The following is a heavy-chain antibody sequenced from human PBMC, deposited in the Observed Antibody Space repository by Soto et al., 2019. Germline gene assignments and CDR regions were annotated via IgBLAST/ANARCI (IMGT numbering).Heavy chain of an antibody. V-gene: IGHV3-23*01. D-gene: IGHD3-10*01. CDR3: ARGSTDSYPGSRIFDF. CDR2: ITDTGGDT. J-gene: IGHJ4*02. CDR1: GITFGRRA. Sequence: GGSLRLSCVASGITFGRRAMSWVRQAPGGGLEWVSTITDTGGDTKYADSVRGRFTMSRDNSKKTLYLQMNSLRVEDSALYDCARGSTDSYPGSRIFDFWGRGTLVTVSS.